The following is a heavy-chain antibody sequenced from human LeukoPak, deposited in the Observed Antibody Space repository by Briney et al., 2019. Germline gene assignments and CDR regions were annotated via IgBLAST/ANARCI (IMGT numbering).Heavy chain of an antibody. CDR1: GFSFRSYA. J-gene: IGHJ4*02. Sequence: GGSLRLSCAASGFSFRSYAMSWVRQAPGKGLEWISYITTSGTSTYYADSVKGRFTISRDNGKTALSLQMNSLRAEDTAVYYCVVHSATSCYWGQGTLVTVSS. D-gene: IGHD1-26*01. CDR2: ITTSGTST. CDR3: VVHSATSCY. V-gene: IGHV3-48*03.